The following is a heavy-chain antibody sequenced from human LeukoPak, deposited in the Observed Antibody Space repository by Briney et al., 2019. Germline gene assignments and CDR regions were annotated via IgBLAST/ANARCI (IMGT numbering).Heavy chain of an antibody. CDR1: GGSFSAYY. Sequence: SVTLSLTCAVYGGSFSAYYWSWFRQPPGKGLDWIGEINHSGSTNYNPSLKSRVTISVDTSKNQFSLKLTSVTAADTAVYYCARAIYKSTGTYGYWGQGTLVTVSS. CDR2: INHSGST. J-gene: IGHJ4*02. D-gene: IGHD1-1*01. V-gene: IGHV4-34*01. CDR3: ARAIYKSTGTYGY.